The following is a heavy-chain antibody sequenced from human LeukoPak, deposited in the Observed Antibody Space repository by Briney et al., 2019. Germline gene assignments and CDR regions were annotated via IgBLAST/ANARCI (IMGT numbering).Heavy chain of an antibody. Sequence: PGGSLRLSCAASGFTFSSYWMHWVRQAPGKGLVWVARINSDGRITTYADSVKGRFTISRDNAKNTLYLQENSLRTEDTAVYYCVGGIGPVGPWGQGTLVTVSS. V-gene: IGHV3-74*01. CDR2: INSDGRIT. J-gene: IGHJ5*02. CDR3: VGGIGPVGP. D-gene: IGHD3-16*01. CDR1: GFTFSSYW.